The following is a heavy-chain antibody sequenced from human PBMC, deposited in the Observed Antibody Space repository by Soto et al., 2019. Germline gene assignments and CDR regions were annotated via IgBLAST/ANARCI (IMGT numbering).Heavy chain of an antibody. J-gene: IGHJ5*02. V-gene: IGHV1-69*08. CDR1: GGTCSSYT. Sequence: QVQLVQSWAEVKKPGSSVKVSCKASGGTCSSYTIGRVRQAPGQGREWMGRIIPILGIANYAQKFQGRVTITADKTTSTAYMELSSLRSEETAVYYCARDIPRMGHNWFDPWGQGTLVTVSS. D-gene: IGHD1-26*01. CDR2: IIPILGIA. CDR3: ARDIPRMGHNWFDP.